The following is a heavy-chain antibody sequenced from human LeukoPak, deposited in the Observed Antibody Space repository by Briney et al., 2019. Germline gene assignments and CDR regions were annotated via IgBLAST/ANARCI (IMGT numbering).Heavy chain of an antibody. V-gene: IGHV1-8*01. CDR2: MNPNSGNT. J-gene: IGHJ6*02. D-gene: IGHD3-9*01. Sequence: ASVKVSCKASGYTFTSYDINRVRQATGQGLEWMGWMNPNSGNTGYAQKFQGRVTMTRNTSISTAYMELSSLRSEDTAVYYCARDYDILTGYSYYYGMDVWGQGTTVTVSS. CDR1: GYTFTSYD. CDR3: ARDYDILTGYSYYYGMDV.